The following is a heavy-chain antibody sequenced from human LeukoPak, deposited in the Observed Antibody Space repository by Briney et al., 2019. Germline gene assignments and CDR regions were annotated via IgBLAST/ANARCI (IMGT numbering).Heavy chain of an antibody. V-gene: IGHV3-7*02. J-gene: IGHJ3*02. D-gene: IGHD2-21*02. CDR2: IHQDGNEK. CDR1: GFTFSAYW. Sequence: PGGSLRLSCAASGFTFSAYWMSWVRQAPGKGLEWVANIHQDGNEKYYVDSVKGRFTISRDNAKNSLHLQMNSLTDEDTAVYYCARGLIYCGGDCYRAFDIWGQGTMVTVSS. CDR3: ARGLIYCGGDCYRAFDI.